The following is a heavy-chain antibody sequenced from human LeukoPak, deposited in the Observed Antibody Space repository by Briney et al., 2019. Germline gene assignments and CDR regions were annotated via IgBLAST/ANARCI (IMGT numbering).Heavy chain of an antibody. Sequence: PSETLSLTCTVSGDSISTYYWSWIRQPPGKGLEWIGYVYYSGSTNYKPSLKSRVTISVDTSKNQFSLKLSSVTAADTAVYYCARDHDDILTGYSWGQGTLVTVSS. CDR3: ARDHDDILTGYS. CDR1: GDSISTYY. V-gene: IGHV4-59*01. D-gene: IGHD3-9*01. J-gene: IGHJ5*02. CDR2: VYYSGST.